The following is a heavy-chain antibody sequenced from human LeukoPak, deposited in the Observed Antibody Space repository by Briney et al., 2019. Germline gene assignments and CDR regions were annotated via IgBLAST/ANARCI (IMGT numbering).Heavy chain of an antibody. CDR2: IYYSGST. Sequence: PSETLPLTCTVSGDSISSYYWSWIRQPPGKGLEWIGYIYYSGSTNYNPSLKSRITIAVDTSKNQFSLKLSSVTAADTAVYYCARDLVDTVMSHLVLFDYWGQGTLVTVSS. J-gene: IGHJ4*02. D-gene: IGHD5-18*01. CDR3: ARDLVDTVMSHLVLFDY. V-gene: IGHV4-59*12. CDR1: GDSISSYY.